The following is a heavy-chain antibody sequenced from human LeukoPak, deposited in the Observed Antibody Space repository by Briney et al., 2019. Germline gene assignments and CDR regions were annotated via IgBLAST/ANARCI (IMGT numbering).Heavy chain of an antibody. CDR1: GGTFSSYA. J-gene: IGHJ6*03. Sequence: SVKVSCKASGGTFSSYAISWVRQAPGQGLEWMGGIIPIFGTANYAQKFQGRVTITADKSTSTAYMELSSLRSEDTAVYYCARGGGYSSGWAYYYYYHYMDVWGKGTTVTVSS. CDR2: IIPIFGTA. D-gene: IGHD6-19*01. V-gene: IGHV1-69*06. CDR3: ARGGGYSSGWAYYYYYHYMDV.